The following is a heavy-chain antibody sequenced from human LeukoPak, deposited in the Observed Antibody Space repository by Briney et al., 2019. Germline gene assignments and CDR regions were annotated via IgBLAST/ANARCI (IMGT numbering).Heavy chain of an antibody. D-gene: IGHD5-18*01. V-gene: IGHV4-34*01. CDR2: INHSGST. CDR1: GGSYSGYY. Sequence: SETLSLTCAVYGGSYSGYYWSWIRQPPGKGQEWIGEINHSGSTNYNPSLKSRVTISVDTSKNQFSLKLSSVTAADTAVYYCARGEGQLWSYYFDYWGQGTLVTVSS. CDR3: ARGEGQLWSYYFDY. J-gene: IGHJ4*02.